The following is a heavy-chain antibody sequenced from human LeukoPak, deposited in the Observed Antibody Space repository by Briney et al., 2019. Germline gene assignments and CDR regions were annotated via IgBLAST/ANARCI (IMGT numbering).Heavy chain of an antibody. V-gene: IGHV3-23*01. CDR1: GFTFSSYA. D-gene: IGHD5-12*01. Sequence: PGGSLRLSCAASGFTFSSYAMSWVRQAPGKGLEWVSAISGSGSSTYYADSVKGRFTISRDNSKNTLYLQMNSLRAEDTAVYYCAKDSGYDWGTYFDYWGQGTLVTVSS. J-gene: IGHJ4*02. CDR3: AKDSGYDWGTYFDY. CDR2: ISGSGSST.